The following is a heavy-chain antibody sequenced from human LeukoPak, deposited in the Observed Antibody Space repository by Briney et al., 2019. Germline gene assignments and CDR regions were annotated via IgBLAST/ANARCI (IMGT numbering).Heavy chain of an antibody. Sequence: GASVKVSCKASGYSFTTYYIYWVRQAPGQGLEWMGLINPSAGTTSYAQKFQGRVTMTRDMSTTTVYMELSSLRSDDTAVYYCARDLRLGSTTGWFDPWGQGTQVTVSS. CDR1: GYSFTTYY. V-gene: IGHV1-46*01. CDR3: ARDLRLGSTTGWFDP. D-gene: IGHD1-26*01. CDR2: INPSAGTT. J-gene: IGHJ5*02.